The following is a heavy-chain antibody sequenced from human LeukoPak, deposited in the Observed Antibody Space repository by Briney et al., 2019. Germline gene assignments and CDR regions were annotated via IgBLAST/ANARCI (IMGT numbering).Heavy chain of an antibody. CDR1: GYTFTSYG. J-gene: IGHJ4*02. Sequence: VASVKVSCKASGYTFTSYGISWVRQAPGQGLEWMGWISAYNGNTNYAQKLQGRVTMTTDTSTSTAYMELRSLRSDDTAVYYCARGGRLALIVVVMPYDYWGQGTLVTVSS. CDR3: ARGGRLALIVVVMPYDY. D-gene: IGHD3-22*01. V-gene: IGHV1-18*01. CDR2: ISAYNGNT.